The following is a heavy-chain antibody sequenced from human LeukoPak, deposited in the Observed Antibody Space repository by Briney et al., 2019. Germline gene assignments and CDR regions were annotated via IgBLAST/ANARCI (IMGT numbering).Heavy chain of an antibody. V-gene: IGHV4-4*07. D-gene: IGHD3-10*01. CDR3: ARQGAFTMVRGVGTIDY. CDR1: GGSISSYY. Sequence: PSETLSLTCTVSGGSISSYYWSWIRQPAGKGLEWIGRIYTSGSTNYNPSLKSRVTMSVDTSKNQFSLNLSSVTAADTAVYYCARQGAFTMVRGVGTIDYWGQGTLVTVSS. CDR2: IYTSGST. J-gene: IGHJ4*02.